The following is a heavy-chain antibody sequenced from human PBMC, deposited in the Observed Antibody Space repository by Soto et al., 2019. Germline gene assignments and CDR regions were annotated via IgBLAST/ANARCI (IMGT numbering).Heavy chain of an antibody. CDR1: GGTFSSYA. CDR3: ASWAPRGFGGMDV. V-gene: IGHV1-69*13. CDR2: IIPIFGTA. Sequence: GASVKVSCKASGGTFSSYAISWVRQAPGQGLEWMGGIIPIFGTANYAQKFQGRVTITADESTSTAYMELSSLRSEDTAVYYCASWAPRGFGGMDVWGQGTTVTVSS. D-gene: IGHD3-10*01. J-gene: IGHJ6*02.